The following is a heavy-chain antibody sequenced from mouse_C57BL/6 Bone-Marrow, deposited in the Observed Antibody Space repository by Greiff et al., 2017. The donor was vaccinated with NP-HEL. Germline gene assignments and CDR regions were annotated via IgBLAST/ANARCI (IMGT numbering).Heavy chain of an antibody. Sequence: QVQLQQPGAELVKPGASVKLSCKASGYTFTSYWMQWVKQRPGQGLEWIGEIDPSDSYNNYNQKFKGKATLTVDTSSSTAYMQLSSLTSEDSAVYYCARQEDNWDWYFDVWGTGTTVTVSS. CDR3: ARQEDNWDWYFDV. D-gene: IGHD4-1*01. V-gene: IGHV1-50*01. J-gene: IGHJ1*03. CDR1: GYTFTSYW. CDR2: IDPSDSYN.